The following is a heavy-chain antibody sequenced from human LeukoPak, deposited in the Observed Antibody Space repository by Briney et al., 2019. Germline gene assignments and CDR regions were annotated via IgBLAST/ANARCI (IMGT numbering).Heavy chain of an antibody. CDR2: IKSDGSST. CDR3: ARGQYCSSTSCQGAFDI. CDR1: GFIFSDYW. D-gene: IGHD2-2*01. V-gene: IGHV3-74*01. J-gene: IGHJ3*02. Sequence: GGSLRLSCAASGFIFSDYWMHWVRQGPGKGLVWVSRIKSDGSSTSYADSVKGRFTISRDNAKNTVYLQMNSLRAEDTAVYYCARGQYCSSTSCQGAFDIWGQGTMVTVSS.